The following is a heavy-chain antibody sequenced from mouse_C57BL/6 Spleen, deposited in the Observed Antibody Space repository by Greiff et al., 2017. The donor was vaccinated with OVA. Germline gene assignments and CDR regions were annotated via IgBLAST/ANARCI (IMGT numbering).Heavy chain of an antibody. CDR2: IYPSDSET. CDR3: AREDYGAEAY. J-gene: IGHJ3*01. D-gene: IGHD2-4*01. CDR1: GYTFTSYW. V-gene: IGHV1-61*01. Sequence: VQLQQPGAELVRPGSSVKLSCKASGYTFTSYWMDWVKQRPGQGLEWIGNIYPSDSETHYNQKFKDKATLTGDKSSSTAYMQLSSLTSEDSAVYYCAREDYGAEAYWGQGTLVTVSA.